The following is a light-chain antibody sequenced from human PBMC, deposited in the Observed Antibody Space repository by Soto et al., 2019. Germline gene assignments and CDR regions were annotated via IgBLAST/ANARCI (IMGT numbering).Light chain of an antibody. CDR3: MQTLESRT. V-gene: IGKV2-28*01. CDR1: RNLLKANGYTY. CDR2: LGY. Sequence: DIVMTQSPLSLTVTPGEPASISCRSSRNLLKANGYTYFHWFLQKPGQSPQLLIYLGYNRAPGVPDRLSGTGSGTDFTLKISRVEAEDVGVYYCMQTLESRTFGQGTKVEIK. J-gene: IGKJ1*01.